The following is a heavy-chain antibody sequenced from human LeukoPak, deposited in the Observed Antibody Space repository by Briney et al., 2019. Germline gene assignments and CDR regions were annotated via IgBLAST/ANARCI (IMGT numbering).Heavy chain of an antibody. J-gene: IGHJ5*02. CDR1: GFAFKDYA. D-gene: IGHD1-26*01. V-gene: IGHV3-23*01. Sequence: GGSLRLSCTASGFAFKDYATSWVRQAPGKGLEWISTIFGDGGGDYYADSVRGPFTMSRDNSKNTLYLKMNSLRGDDTAVYYCAKQEGWDLGNYYADHWGRGTLVTVSS. CDR3: AKQEGWDLGNYYADH. CDR2: IFGDGGGD.